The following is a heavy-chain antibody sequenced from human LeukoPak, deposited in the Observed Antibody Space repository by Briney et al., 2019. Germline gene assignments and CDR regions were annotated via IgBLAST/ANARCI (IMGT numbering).Heavy chain of an antibody. Sequence: GGSLRLSCAAFGFTFRTYAMNWVRQAPGKGLEWVSLITGNGDTIQYADSVKGRFTISRDNSKNTLYLQMNNVRAEDTAMYYCATSYDMGWLIGYWGQGTLVTVSS. CDR1: GFTFRTYA. D-gene: IGHD3/OR15-3a*01. V-gene: IGHV3-23*01. CDR2: ITGNGDTI. J-gene: IGHJ4*02. CDR3: ATSYDMGWLIGY.